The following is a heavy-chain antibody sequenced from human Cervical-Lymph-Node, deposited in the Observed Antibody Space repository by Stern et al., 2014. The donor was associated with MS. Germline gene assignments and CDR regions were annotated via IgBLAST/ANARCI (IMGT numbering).Heavy chain of an antibody. CDR3: AREGPIAVASFDY. Sequence: VQLQQWGAGLLKPSETLSLTCAVYGGSFSGYYWSWIRQPPGKGLEWIGEINHSGSTNYNPSLKSRVTISVDTSKNQFSLKLSSVTAADTAVYYCAREGPIAVASFDYWGQGTLVTVSS. CDR2: INHSGST. D-gene: IGHD6-19*01. CDR1: GGSFSGYY. J-gene: IGHJ4*02. V-gene: IGHV4-34*01.